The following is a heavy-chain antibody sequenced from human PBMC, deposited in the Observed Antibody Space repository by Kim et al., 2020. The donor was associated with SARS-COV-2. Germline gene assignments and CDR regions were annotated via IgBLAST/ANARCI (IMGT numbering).Heavy chain of an antibody. CDR3: AKNTVGAAPASYFGI. CDR1: GASISSSSSY. J-gene: IGHJ2*01. Sequence: SETLSLTCIVSGASISSSSSYWGWIRQPPGKGLEWIVRFYYTASTYYNPSLKSRVALSVDTSKNQLSLRLNSVTAADTALYYCAKNTVGAAPASYFGI. V-gene: IGHV4-39*07. D-gene: IGHD1-26*01. CDR2: FYYTAST.